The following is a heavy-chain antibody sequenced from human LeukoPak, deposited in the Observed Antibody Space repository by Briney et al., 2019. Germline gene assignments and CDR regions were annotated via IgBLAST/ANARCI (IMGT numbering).Heavy chain of an antibody. CDR1: GFTFSSYS. V-gene: IGHV3-21*01. CDR2: ISSSSSYI. D-gene: IGHD6-19*01. J-gene: IGHJ4*02. CDR3: ARGRYSSGWENFDY. Sequence: GGSLRLSCAVSGFTFSSYSMNWVRQAPGKGLEWVSSISSSSSYIYYADSVKGRFTISRDNAKNALYMQMNSLRAEDTALYYCARGRYSSGWENFDYWGQGTLVTVSS.